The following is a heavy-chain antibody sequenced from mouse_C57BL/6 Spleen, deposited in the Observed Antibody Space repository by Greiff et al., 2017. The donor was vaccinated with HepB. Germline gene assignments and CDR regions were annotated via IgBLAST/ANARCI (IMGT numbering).Heavy chain of an antibody. CDR3: ARYSNYLSYWYFDV. Sequence: VQRVESGAELARPGASVKLSCKASGYTFTSYGISWVKQRTGQGLEWIGEIYPRSGNTYYNEKFKGKATLTADKSSSTAYMELRSLTSEDSAVYFCARYSNYLSYWYFDVWGTGTTVTVSS. V-gene: IGHV1-81*01. CDR1: GYTFTSYG. CDR2: IYPRSGNT. J-gene: IGHJ1*03. D-gene: IGHD2-5*01.